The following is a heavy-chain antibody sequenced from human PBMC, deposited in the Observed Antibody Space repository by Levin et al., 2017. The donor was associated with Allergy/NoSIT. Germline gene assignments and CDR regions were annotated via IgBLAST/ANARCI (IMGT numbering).Heavy chain of an antibody. D-gene: IGHD3-22*01. CDR2: IKQDGSEK. CDR1: GFTFSSYW. Sequence: GESLKISCAASGFTFSSYWMSWVRQAPGKGLEWVANIKQDGSEKYYVDSVKGRFTISRDNAKNSLYLQMNSLRAEDTAVYYCAREGYYDSSGYYYFDYWGQGTLVTVSS. J-gene: IGHJ4*02. CDR3: AREGYYDSSGYYYFDY. V-gene: IGHV3-7*01.